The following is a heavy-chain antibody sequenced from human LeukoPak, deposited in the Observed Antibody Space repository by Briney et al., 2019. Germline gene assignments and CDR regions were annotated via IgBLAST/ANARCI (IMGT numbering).Heavy chain of an antibody. CDR3: ARVYYYGSGDNWFDP. D-gene: IGHD3-10*01. Sequence: PGGSLRLSCAASGFTFSNYYVSWIRQAPGKGLEWVSYISCSGSTIYYAASVKGRFTISRDNAKNSVYLQMNSLRAEDTAVYDCARVYYYGSGDNWFDPWGQGTLVTVSS. J-gene: IGHJ5*02. CDR1: GFTFSNYY. CDR2: ISCSGSTI. V-gene: IGHV3-11*01.